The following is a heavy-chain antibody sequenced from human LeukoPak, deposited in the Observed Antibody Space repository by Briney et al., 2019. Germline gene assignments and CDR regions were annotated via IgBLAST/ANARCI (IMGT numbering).Heavy chain of an antibody. Sequence: KPGGSLRLSCAASGFTFSDYYVSWIRQAPGKGLEWVSYISSSGSTIYYADSVKGRFTISRDNAKNSLYLQMNSLRAEDTAVYYCARDRPYSSSLGYFQHWGQGTLVTVSS. CDR3: ARDRPYSSSLGYFQH. J-gene: IGHJ1*01. CDR1: GFTFSDYY. D-gene: IGHD6-6*01. V-gene: IGHV3-11*01. CDR2: ISSSGSTI.